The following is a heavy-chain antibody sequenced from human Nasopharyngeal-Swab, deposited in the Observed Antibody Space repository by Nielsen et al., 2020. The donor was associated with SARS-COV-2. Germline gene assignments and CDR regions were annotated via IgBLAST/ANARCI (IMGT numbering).Heavy chain of an antibody. CDR1: GFTFSSYG. J-gene: IGHJ6*02. D-gene: IGHD3-3*01. V-gene: IGHV3-30*03. CDR2: ISYDGSNK. Sequence: GESLKISCAASGFTFSSYGMHWVRQAPGKGLEWVAVISYDGSNKYYADSVKGRFTISRDNSKNTLYLQMNSLRAEDTAVYYCAILEGYHYDFWSGPLFRSLLGLGMDVWGQGTTVTVSS. CDR3: AILEGYHYDFWSGPLFRSLLGLGMDV.